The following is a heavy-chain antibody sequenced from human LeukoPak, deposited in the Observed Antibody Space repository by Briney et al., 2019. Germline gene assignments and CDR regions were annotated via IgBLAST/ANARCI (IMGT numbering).Heavy chain of an antibody. J-gene: IGHJ4*02. CDR3: ARTRYYDFWSGYYGPKHKDYVHYFDY. Sequence: SETLSLTCAVYGGSFSVYYWSWIRQPPGKGLEWIGEINHSGSTNYNPSLKSRVTISVDTSKNQFSLKLSSVTAADTAVYYCARTRYYDFWSGYYGPKHKDYVHYFDYWGQGTLVTVSS. CDR1: GGSFSVYY. CDR2: INHSGST. D-gene: IGHD3-3*01. V-gene: IGHV4-34*01.